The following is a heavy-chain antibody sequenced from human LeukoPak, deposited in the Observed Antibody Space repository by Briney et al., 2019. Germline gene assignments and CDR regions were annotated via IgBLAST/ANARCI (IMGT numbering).Heavy chain of an antibody. CDR2: INPNSGGT. D-gene: IGHD5-18*01. CDR3: ARPSGYSPYYFDY. J-gene: IGHJ4*02. CDR1: GYTFTGYY. Sequence: ASVKVSCKASGYTFTGYYMHWVRQAPGQGLEWMGWINPNSGGTNYAQKFQGRVTMTRDTSISTAYMELSRLRSDDTAVYYCARPSGYSPYYFDYWGQGTLVTVSS. V-gene: IGHV1-2*02.